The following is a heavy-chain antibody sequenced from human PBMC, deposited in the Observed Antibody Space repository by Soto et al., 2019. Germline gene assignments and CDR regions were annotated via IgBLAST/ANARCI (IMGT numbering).Heavy chain of an antibody. CDR2: IYYSGST. CDR3: GRGVRWYRYYYYYGMDV. D-gene: IGHD2-15*01. Sequence: SETLSLTCTVSGGSISSSSYYWGWIRQPPGKGLEWIGSIYYSGSTYYNPSLKSRVTISVDTSKNQFSLKLSSVTAADTAVYYCGRGVRWYRYYYYYGMDVWGQGTTVTVSS. CDR1: GGSISSSSYY. J-gene: IGHJ6*02. V-gene: IGHV4-39*01.